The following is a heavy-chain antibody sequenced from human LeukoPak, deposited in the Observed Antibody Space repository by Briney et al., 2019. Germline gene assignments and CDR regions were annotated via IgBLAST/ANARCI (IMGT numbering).Heavy chain of an antibody. CDR2: IWYDGSNK. D-gene: IGHD3-22*01. CDR1: GFTFSSYG. CDR3: AREPLGGYPPTGMDV. J-gene: IGHJ6*02. Sequence: QPGGSLRLSCAASGFTFSSYGMHWVRQAPGKGLEWVAVIWYDGSNKYYADSMKGRFTISRDNSKNTLYLQMNSLRAEDTAVYYCAREPLGGYPPTGMDVWGQGTTVTVSS. V-gene: IGHV3-33*01.